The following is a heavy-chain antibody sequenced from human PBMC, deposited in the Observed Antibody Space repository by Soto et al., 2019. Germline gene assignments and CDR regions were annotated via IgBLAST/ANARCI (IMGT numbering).Heavy chain of an antibody. CDR1: GYTLTELS. J-gene: IGHJ4*02. V-gene: IGHV1-24*01. D-gene: IGHD3-22*01. Sequence: ASVKVSCKVSGYTLTELSMHWVRQAPGKGLEWMGGFDPEDGETIYAQKFQGRVTMTEDTSTDTAYMELSSLRSEDTAVYYCETVQANYYDSSGYAYWGQGTLVTVSS. CDR2: FDPEDGET. CDR3: ETVQANYYDSSGYAY.